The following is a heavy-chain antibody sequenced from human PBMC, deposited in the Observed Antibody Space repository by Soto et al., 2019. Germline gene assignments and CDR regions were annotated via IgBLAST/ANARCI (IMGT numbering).Heavy chain of an antibody. CDR2: ISYDGINK. V-gene: IGHV3-30*18. Sequence: GGSLRLSCAASGFSFSAHGMHWVRQAPGKGLEWVAVISYDGINKDYADSVEGRLTISRDNSKNTLYLQLDSLRIDDTGIYYCAKDGGGGYQPPNYYYYGLDVWAKGPRSPSP. CDR1: GFSFSAHG. J-gene: IGHJ6*02. D-gene: IGHD2-21*01. CDR3: AKDGGGGYQPPNYYYYGLDV.